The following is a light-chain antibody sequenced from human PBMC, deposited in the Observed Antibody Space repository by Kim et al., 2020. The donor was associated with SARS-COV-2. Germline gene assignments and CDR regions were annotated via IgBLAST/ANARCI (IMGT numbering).Light chain of an antibody. Sequence: EIVLTQFPGTLSLSPGETATLSCRASESVSPRYLAWYQQKPGQAPSLLIFASSNRAPATPDRFSGSGSGTDFTLTISRLEPEDFAAYYCQLCVTSALTFGGGTKVDIK. CDR1: ESVSPRY. V-gene: IGKV3-20*01. CDR2: ASS. J-gene: IGKJ4*01. CDR3: QLCVTSALT.